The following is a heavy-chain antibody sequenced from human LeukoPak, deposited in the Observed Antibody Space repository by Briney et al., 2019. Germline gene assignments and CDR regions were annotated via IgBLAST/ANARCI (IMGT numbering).Heavy chain of an antibody. CDR1: GFTFSSYA. D-gene: IGHD3-10*01. CDR3: AKDPLSGYYYGSGSSTGARYYFDY. CDR2: ICGSGGST. V-gene: IGHV3-23*01. J-gene: IGHJ4*02. Sequence: GGSLRLSCAASGFTFSSYAMSWVRPAPGKGLEWVSAICGSGGSTYYADSVKGRFTISTDKSKNTLYLQMNSLRAEDTAVYYCAKDPLSGYYYGSGSSTGARYYFDYWGQGTLVTVSS.